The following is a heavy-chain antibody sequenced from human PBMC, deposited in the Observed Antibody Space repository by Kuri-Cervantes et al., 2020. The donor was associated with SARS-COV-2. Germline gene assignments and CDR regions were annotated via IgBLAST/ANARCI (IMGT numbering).Heavy chain of an antibody. CDR1: GYTFSGHW. D-gene: IGHD1-1*01. V-gene: IGHV3-74*01. Sequence: SCKASGYTFSGHWIHWVRQAPGKGLVWVSRINPDGSYTNNADSVKGRFTLSRDNAKNMLFLQMNSLRAEDTAVYYCVRDGDHWNFDYWGQGTLVTVSS. CDR2: INPDGSYT. CDR3: VRDGDHWNFDY. J-gene: IGHJ4*02.